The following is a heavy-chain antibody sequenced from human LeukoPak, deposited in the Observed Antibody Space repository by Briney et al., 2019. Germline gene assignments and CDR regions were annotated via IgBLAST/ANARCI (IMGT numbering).Heavy chain of an antibody. CDR3: ASSCSGGSCSTPTRLDY. CDR1: GGSIRSSYYY. Sequence: SETLSLTCTVSGGSIRSSYYYWGWIRQPPGKGLEWIGSIYDSGSTYYNPSLKSRVTISVDTSKNQFSLKLNSVNAADTAVYYCASSCSGGSCSTPTRLDYWGQGTLVTVSS. D-gene: IGHD2-15*01. J-gene: IGHJ4*02. CDR2: IYDSGST. V-gene: IGHV4-39*01.